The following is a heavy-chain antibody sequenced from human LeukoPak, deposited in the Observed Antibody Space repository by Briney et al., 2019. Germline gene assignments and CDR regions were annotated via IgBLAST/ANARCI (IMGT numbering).Heavy chain of an antibody. CDR2: IRSKVYGGTP. CDR1: GITFTNYG. CDR3: TRDQTPYY. V-gene: IGHV3-49*04. Sequence: QSGGTLRLSCAASGITFTNYGMTWVRQAPGKGLEWVGFIRSKVYGGTPEYAASVKGRFTISRDDSKGIAYLQMNSLKTEDTAVYYCTRDQTPYYWGQGTLVTVSS. J-gene: IGHJ4*02.